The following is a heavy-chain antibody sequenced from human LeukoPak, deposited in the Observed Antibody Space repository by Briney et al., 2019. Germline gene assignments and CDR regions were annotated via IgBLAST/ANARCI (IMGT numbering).Heavy chain of an antibody. CDR3: ARLQRVTMAGPDYWYFDL. D-gene: IGHD6-19*01. Sequence: PSETLSLTCTVSGDSINSYYWSWVRQPPEKGLERIGYIYYSGTTSYNPSLKGRVTISVDTSKTQFSLKMNSVTAADTAVYYCARLQRVTMAGPDYWYFDLWGRGTLVTVSS. V-gene: IGHV4-59*01. CDR1: GDSINSYY. CDR2: IYYSGTT. J-gene: IGHJ2*01.